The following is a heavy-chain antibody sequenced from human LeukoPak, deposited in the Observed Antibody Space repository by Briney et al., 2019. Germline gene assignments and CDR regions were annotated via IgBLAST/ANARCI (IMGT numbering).Heavy chain of an antibody. J-gene: IGHJ5*02. D-gene: IGHD2-2*01. V-gene: IGHV3-33*01. CDR3: ARDRVSASFNCFDP. CDR1: GSTFSSFG. CDR2: IWSDGSKK. Sequence: GRSLTLSCAASGSTFSSFGMHWVRQAPGKGLEWVAVIWSDGSKKYSADSVQGRFTISRDNSKNTLYLQMSSLRAEDTAVYYCARDRVSASFNCFDPWGQGTLVTVSS.